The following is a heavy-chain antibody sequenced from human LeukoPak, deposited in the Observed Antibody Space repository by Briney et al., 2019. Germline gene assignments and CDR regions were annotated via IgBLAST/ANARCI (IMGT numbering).Heavy chain of an antibody. CDR2: IIPILDIA. CDR3: ARVRPGPLDI. V-gene: IGHV1-69*04. J-gene: IGHJ3*02. CDR1: GGTFSSFA. Sequence: GASVKVSCKASGGTFSSFAISWVRQAPGQGLEWMGRIIPILDIANYAQKFQGRVTITADKSTSTAYMELNSLRAEDTAVYYCARVRPGPLDIWGQGTMVTVSS.